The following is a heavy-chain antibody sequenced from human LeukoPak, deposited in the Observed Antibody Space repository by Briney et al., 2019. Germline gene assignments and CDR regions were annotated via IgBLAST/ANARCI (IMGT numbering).Heavy chain of an antibody. J-gene: IGHJ5*02. D-gene: IGHD3-3*01. CDR1: GDSVSSNSAA. CDR2: TYYRSKWYN. CDR3: AAEEGSDYDPRFDP. V-gene: IGHV6-1*01. Sequence: SQTLSLTCAFSGDSVSSNSAAWNWIRQSPSRGLEWLGRTYYRSKWYNDYAVSVKSRITINPDTSKNQFSLQLNSVTPEDTAVYYCAAEEGSDYDPRFDPWGQGTLVTVSS.